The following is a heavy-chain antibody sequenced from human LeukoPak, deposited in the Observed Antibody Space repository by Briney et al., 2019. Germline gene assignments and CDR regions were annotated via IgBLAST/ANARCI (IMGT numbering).Heavy chain of an antibody. J-gene: IGHJ4*02. Sequence: GGSLRLSCAASGVTFSGYSMNWVRQAPGKGLELVSAITATSLHIYYADSVKGRFTISRDNAKNSLYLQMNSLRVEDTALYYCARDRAGSSGLLFDYWGQGTLVTVSS. CDR2: ITATSLHI. V-gene: IGHV3-21*01. CDR1: GVTFSGYS. CDR3: ARDRAGSSGLLFDY. D-gene: IGHD6-19*01.